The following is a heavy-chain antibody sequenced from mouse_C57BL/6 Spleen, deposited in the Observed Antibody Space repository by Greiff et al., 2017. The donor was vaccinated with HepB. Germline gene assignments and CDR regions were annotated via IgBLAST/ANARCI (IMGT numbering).Heavy chain of an antibody. J-gene: IGHJ2*01. CDR1: GFTFSSYA. V-gene: IGHV5-4*03. Sequence: EVKLVESGGGLVKPGGSLKLSCAASGFTFSSYAMSWVRQTPEKRLEWVATISDGGSYTYYPDNVKGRFTISRDNAKNNLYLQMSHLKSEDTAMYYCARALNWGYFDYWGQGTTLTVSS. CDR2: ISDGGSYT. D-gene: IGHD4-1*01. CDR3: ARALNWGYFDY.